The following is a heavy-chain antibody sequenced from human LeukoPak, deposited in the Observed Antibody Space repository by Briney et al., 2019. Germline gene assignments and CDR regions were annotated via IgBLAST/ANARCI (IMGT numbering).Heavy chain of an antibody. V-gene: IGHV3-30*18. CDR1: GFTFSSYG. CDR3: AKDHGVDFWSGEGDYFDY. D-gene: IGHD3-3*01. CDR2: ISYDGRNK. Sequence: GRSLRLSCAASGFTFSSYGMHWVRQAPGKGLEWVAVISYDGRNKYYADSVKGRFTISRDNSKHTLYLQMNSLRAEDTAVYYCAKDHGVDFWSGEGDYFDYWGQGTLVTVSS. J-gene: IGHJ4*02.